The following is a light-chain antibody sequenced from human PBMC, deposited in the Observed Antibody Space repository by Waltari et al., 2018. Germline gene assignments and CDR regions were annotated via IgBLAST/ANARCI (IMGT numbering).Light chain of an antibody. J-gene: IGLJ3*02. Sequence: QSVLTQPPSVSGAPGQRVTISCTGSGSNLGAGYDGHWYQQLPRAAPKLLIYGSTSRPLGVPARFFGSTSGTSASLAITGLQAEDEADYYCQSYDTSLSVVFGGGTKLTVL. CDR3: QSYDTSLSVV. CDR2: GST. V-gene: IGLV1-40*01. CDR1: GSNLGAGYD.